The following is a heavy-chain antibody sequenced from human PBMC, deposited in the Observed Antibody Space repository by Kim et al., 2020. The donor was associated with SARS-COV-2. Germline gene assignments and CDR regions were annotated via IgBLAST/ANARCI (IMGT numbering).Heavy chain of an antibody. CDR2: IYPGDSDT. Sequence: GESLKISCKGSGYSFTSYWIGWVRQMPGKGLEWMGIIYPGDSDTRYSPSFQGQVTISADKSISTAYLQWSSLKASDTAMYYCARHSSIAAAGIPFDGVDVWGQGTTVTVSS. D-gene: IGHD6-13*01. CDR3: ARHSSIAAAGIPFDGVDV. J-gene: IGHJ6*02. V-gene: IGHV5-51*01. CDR1: GYSFTSYW.